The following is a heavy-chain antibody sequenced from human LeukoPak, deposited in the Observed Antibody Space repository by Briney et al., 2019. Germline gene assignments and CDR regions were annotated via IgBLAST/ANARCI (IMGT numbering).Heavy chain of an antibody. CDR3: ARLSGYSSGHYYSDY. CDR2: IYYRGST. V-gene: IGHV4-61*08. J-gene: IGHJ4*02. Sequence: SETLSLTCTVSGGSISSGGYYWSWIRQPPGKGLEWIGYIYYRGSTNYNPSLKSRVTISVDTSKNQFSLKLSSVTAADTAVYYCARLSGYSSGHYYSDYWGQGTLVTVSS. CDR1: GGSISSGGYY. D-gene: IGHD3-22*01.